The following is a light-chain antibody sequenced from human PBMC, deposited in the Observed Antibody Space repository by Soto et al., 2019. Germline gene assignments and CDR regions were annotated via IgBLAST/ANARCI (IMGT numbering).Light chain of an antibody. CDR3: QQYGSSSIT. CDR2: GAS. CDR1: QSVSSSH. V-gene: IGKV3-20*01. Sequence: EIVLTQSPGTLSLSPGERATLSCRASQSVSSSHLAWYQQKPGQAPRLLIYGASSRATGIPDRFSGSGSGTDFTLTISRLEPEDFAVYYCQQYGSSSITFGQGTRLENK. J-gene: IGKJ5*01.